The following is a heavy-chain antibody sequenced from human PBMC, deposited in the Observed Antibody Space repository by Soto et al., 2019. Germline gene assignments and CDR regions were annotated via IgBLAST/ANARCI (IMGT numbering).Heavy chain of an antibody. Sequence: SETLSLTCAVYGGSFSGYYWSWIRQPPGKGLEWIGEINHSGSTNYNPSLKSRITISVDTSKNQFSLKLSSVTAADTALYYCSTYYYGSGSYPSKYYFDYWGQGTLVTVSS. CDR1: GGSFSGYY. D-gene: IGHD3-10*01. J-gene: IGHJ4*02. CDR3: STYYYGSGSYPSKYYFDY. V-gene: IGHV4-34*01. CDR2: INHSGST.